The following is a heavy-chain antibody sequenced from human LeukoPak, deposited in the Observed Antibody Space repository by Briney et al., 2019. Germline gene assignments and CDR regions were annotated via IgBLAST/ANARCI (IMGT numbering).Heavy chain of an antibody. V-gene: IGHV1-2*02. D-gene: IGHD4-17*01. CDR3: ARATVPTDGCGY. J-gene: IGHJ4*02. CDR2: INPNSGGT. Sequence: ASVKVSCKASGYTFTGYYMHWVRQAPGQGLEWMGWINPNSGGTNYAQKFQGRVTMTRDTSISTAYMELSRLRSDDTAVYYCARATVPTDGCGYWGQGTLVTVSS. CDR1: GYTFTGYY.